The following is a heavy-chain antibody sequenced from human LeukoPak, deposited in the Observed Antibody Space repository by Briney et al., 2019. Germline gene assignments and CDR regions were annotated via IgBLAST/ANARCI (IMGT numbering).Heavy chain of an antibody. CDR1: GGSFSGYY. D-gene: IGHD3-22*01. V-gene: IGHV4-34*01. J-gene: IGHJ4*02. CDR2: INHSGST. Sequence: PSETLSLTCAVYGGSFSGYYWSWIRQPPGKGLEWIGEINHSGSTNYNPSLKSRVTTSVDTSKNQFSLKLSSVTAADTAVYYCALRDSSGYYPDYWGQGTLVTASS. CDR3: ALRDSSGYYPDY.